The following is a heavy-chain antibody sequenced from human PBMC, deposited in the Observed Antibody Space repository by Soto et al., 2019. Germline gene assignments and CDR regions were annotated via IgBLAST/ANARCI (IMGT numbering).Heavy chain of an antibody. CDR1: GGSISSGGYY. D-gene: IGHD3-3*01. Sequence: SETLSLTCTVSGGSISSGGYYWSWIRQHPGKGLEWIGYIYHSGSTYYNPSLKSRVSISVDTSKNQFSLKLSSVTAADTAVYHCARGSYYDFWSGLDQSFYYYGMDVWGQGTTVT. V-gene: IGHV4-31*03. CDR2: IYHSGST. CDR3: ARGSYYDFWSGLDQSFYYYGMDV. J-gene: IGHJ6*02.